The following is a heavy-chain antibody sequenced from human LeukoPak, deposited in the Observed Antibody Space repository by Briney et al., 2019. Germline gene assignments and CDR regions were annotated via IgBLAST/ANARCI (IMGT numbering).Heavy chain of an antibody. CDR1: GFTFNNYA. CDR2: INHSGST. Sequence: GSLRLSCVSSGFTFNNYAMNWVRQPPGKGLEWIGEINHSGSTNYNPSLKSRVTISVDTSKNQFSLKLSSVTAADTAVYYCAQYYYDSSGYYLYFQHWGQGTLVTVSS. J-gene: IGHJ1*01. D-gene: IGHD3-22*01. V-gene: IGHV4-34*08. CDR3: AQYYYDSSGYYLYFQH.